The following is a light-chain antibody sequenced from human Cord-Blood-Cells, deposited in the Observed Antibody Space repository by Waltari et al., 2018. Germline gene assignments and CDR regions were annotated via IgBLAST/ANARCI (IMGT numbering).Light chain of an antibody. J-gene: IGKJ1*01. Sequence: EIALTQSPGTLSLSPGERATLSCRASQSVSSSYLAWYQQKPGHAPRLLIYGASSRATGIPDRFSGSGSGTDFTLTISRLEPEDFAVYYCQQYGSSPWTFGQGTKVEIK. CDR1: QSVSSSY. CDR2: GAS. V-gene: IGKV3-20*01. CDR3: QQYGSSPWT.